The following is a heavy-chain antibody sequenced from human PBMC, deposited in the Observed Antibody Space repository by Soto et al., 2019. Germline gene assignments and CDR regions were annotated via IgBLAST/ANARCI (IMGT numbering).Heavy chain of an antibody. CDR2: IIPIFGTA. CDR3: ARSQGGSSSLDIYYYYYYGMDV. CDR1: GGTFSSYA. J-gene: IGHJ6*02. V-gene: IGHV1-69*01. D-gene: IGHD2-15*01. Sequence: QVQLVQSGAEVKKPGSSVKVSCKAPGGTFSSYAISWVRQAPGQGLEWMGGIIPIFGTANYVQKFQGRVTITADESTGTGYMELSSLRSEDTAVYYCARSQGGSSSLDIYYYYYYGMDVWGQGTTVTVSS.